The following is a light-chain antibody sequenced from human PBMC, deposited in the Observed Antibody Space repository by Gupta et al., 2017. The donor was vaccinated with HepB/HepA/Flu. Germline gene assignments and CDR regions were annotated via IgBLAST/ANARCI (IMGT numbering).Light chain of an antibody. Sequence: DIVMTQSPATLSVSPGESATLSCRASQSVSSNLACYQQQPGQDPRLLLYCASTRADGIPPRFISSRSCTAYSPLTISLQSADYVVVYCCQYNVRTPLTFGGGTKVEIK. CDR2: CAS. V-gene: IGKV3-15*01. J-gene: IGKJ4*02. CDR3: CQYNVRTPLT. CDR1: QSVSSN.